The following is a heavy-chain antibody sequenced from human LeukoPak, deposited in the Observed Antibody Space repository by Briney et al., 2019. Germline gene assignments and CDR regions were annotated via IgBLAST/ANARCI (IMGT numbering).Heavy chain of an antibody. D-gene: IGHD3-9*01. CDR2: ISAYNGNT. V-gene: IGHV1-18*01. Sequence: ASVKVSCKASGYTFTSYGISWVRQAPGQGVERMGWISAYNGNTNYAQKLQGRVTMTTDTSTSTAYMELRSLRSDDTAVYYCARGVGDDILTGYYPFDYWGQGTLVTVSS. CDR3: ARGVGDDILTGYYPFDY. CDR1: GYTFTSYG. J-gene: IGHJ4*02.